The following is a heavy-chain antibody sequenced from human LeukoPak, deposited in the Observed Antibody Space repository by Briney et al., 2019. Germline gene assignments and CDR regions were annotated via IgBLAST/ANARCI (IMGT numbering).Heavy chain of an antibody. J-gene: IGHJ4*02. V-gene: IGHV3-23*01. D-gene: IGHD6-19*01. Sequence: TGGSLRLSCAASGFTFSSYAMSWVRQAPGKGLEWVAGISAGGGSTYYADSVKGRFTISRDNSKNTLYLQMNSLRAEDTAVYYCAREAAVGRGSGWYPGYIDYWGQGTLVTVSS. CDR2: ISAGGGST. CDR1: GFTFSSYA. CDR3: AREAAVGRGSGWYPGYIDY.